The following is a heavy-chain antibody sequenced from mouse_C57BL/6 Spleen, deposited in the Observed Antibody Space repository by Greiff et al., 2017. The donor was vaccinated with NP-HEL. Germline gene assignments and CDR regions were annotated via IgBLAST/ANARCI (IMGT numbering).Heavy chain of an antibody. D-gene: IGHD2-1*01. CDR2: IDPETGGT. V-gene: IGHV1-15*01. Sequence: VQLQESGAELVRPGASVTLSCKASGYTFTDYEMHWVKQTPVHGLEWIGAIDPETGGTAYNQKFKGKAILTADKSSSTAYMELRSLTSEDSAVYYCTRQGNYVEGFDYWGQGTTLTVSS. CDR3: TRQGNYVEGFDY. CDR1: GYTFTDYE. J-gene: IGHJ2*01.